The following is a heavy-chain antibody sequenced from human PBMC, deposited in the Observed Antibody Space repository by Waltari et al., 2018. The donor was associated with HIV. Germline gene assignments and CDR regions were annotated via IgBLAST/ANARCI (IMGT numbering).Heavy chain of an antibody. CDR3: ARAFGFSNSGPVGY. J-gene: IGHJ4*02. CDR1: GFPFPSHA. Sequence: IQLLQSGGGVVRPGGSLRLSCAASGFPFPSHAMHWVRQAPAKGLEWVAVISSDGFTKYVDSVKGRFTVSRDISKSTLYVQMNNLRPDDTAVYYCARAFGFSNSGPVGYWGQGTLVIVSS. V-gene: IGHV3-30*03. D-gene: IGHD5-18*01. CDR2: ISSDGFTK.